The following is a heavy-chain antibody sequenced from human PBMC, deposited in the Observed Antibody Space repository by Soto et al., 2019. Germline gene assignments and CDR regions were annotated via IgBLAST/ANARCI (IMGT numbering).Heavy chain of an antibody. J-gene: IGHJ3*02. CDR2: ISGSGVST. Sequence: GGSLRLSCAASGFTFSSYAMSWVRQAPGKGPEWVSAISGSGVSTYYEDSVKGRFAVSRDNSKSKLYLQMNSLRDEDTAVYYCAKVPTGEMATVFQAFDIWGQGTMVTVSS. CDR1: GFTFSSYA. D-gene: IGHD4-4*01. V-gene: IGHV3-23*01. CDR3: AKVPTGEMATVFQAFDI.